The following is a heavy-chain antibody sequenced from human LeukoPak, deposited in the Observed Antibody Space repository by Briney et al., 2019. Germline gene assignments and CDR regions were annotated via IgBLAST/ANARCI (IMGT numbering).Heavy chain of an antibody. CDR2: INPNSGGT. J-gene: IGHJ4*02. V-gene: IGHV1-2*02. D-gene: IGHD1-26*01. CDR1: GYTFTGYY. CDR3: ARGHAAVIVGATSDY. Sequence: ASVKVSCKASGYTFTGYYMHWVRQAPGQGLEWMGWINPNSGGTNYAQKFQGRVTMTRDTSISTAYMELSRLRSDDTAVYYCARGHAAVIVGATSDYWGQGTLVTVSS.